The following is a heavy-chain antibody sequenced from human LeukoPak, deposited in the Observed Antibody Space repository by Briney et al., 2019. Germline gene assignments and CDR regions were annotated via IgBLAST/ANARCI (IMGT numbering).Heavy chain of an antibody. J-gene: IGHJ6*02. V-gene: IGHV3-74*01. CDR2: INSDGSDT. CDR1: GFTFSSYW. Sequence: GGSLRLSCAAFGFTFSSYWMHWVRQAPGKGLVWASRINSDGSDTSYADSVKGRFTISRDNAKNTLYLQMNSLRTEDTAVYYCTRNPGMDVWGQGTTVTVSS. CDR3: TRNPGMDV.